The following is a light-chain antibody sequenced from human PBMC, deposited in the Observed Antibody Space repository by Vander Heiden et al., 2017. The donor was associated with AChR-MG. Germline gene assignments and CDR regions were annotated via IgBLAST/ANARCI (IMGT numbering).Light chain of an antibody. CDR1: SSDVGGYNY. Sequence: QSARTQPASVSGSPGQSITISCTGTSSDVGGYNYVSWYQHHPGKAPKLMIYEVSNRPSGVSNRFSGSKSGNTASLTISGLQAEDEADYYCSSYTSSSTLYVVFGGGTKLTVL. J-gene: IGLJ2*01. CDR2: EVS. CDR3: SSYTSSSTLYVV. V-gene: IGLV2-14*01.